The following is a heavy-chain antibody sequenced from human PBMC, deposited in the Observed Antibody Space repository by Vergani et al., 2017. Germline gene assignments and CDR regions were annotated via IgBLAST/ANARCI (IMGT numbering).Heavy chain of an antibody. J-gene: IGHJ6*04. V-gene: IGHV4-34*02. CDR3: ARGRVGLHV. CDR1: GGSFSGYY. CDR2: INHSGDT. Sequence: QVQLQQWGAGLLKPSETLSLTCGVYGGSFSGYYGTWIRQTPEKGLEWIGEINHSGDTNYNPSLKSRLTISIDMSKNQFFLTLRSVTAADTAFYYFARGRVGLHVWGRGTAVTVSS.